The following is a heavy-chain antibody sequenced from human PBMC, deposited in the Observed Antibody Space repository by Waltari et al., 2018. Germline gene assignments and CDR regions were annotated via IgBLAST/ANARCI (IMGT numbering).Heavy chain of an antibody. Sequence: QARLVESGGGVVQPGKTLRLSCVGSEFSFSNYGMHRVRQAPGKGLEWVAVVSYDGRKEYYADSLKGRFTISRDNSKSTLYLEMNGLTVEDTATYYCAKSHLLYFDWWGGMDVWGQGTTVTVSS. CDR2: VSYDGRKE. V-gene: IGHV3-30*18. J-gene: IGHJ6*02. CDR3: AKSHLLYFDWWGGMDV. CDR1: EFSFSNYG. D-gene: IGHD3-9*01.